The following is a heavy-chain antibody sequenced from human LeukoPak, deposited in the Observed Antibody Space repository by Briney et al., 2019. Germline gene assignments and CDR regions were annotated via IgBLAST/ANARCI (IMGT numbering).Heavy chain of an antibody. J-gene: IGHJ4*02. CDR3: AREDWNDEMFDY. CDR1: GYTFTGYY. V-gene: IGHV1-2*02. D-gene: IGHD1-1*01. CDR2: INPNSGGT. Sequence: ASVKVSCKASGYTFTGYYMHWVRQAPGQGLEWMGWINPNSGGTNYAQKFQGRVTMTRDTSISTAYMELSRLRSDDTAVYSCAREDWNDEMFDYWGQGTLVTVSS.